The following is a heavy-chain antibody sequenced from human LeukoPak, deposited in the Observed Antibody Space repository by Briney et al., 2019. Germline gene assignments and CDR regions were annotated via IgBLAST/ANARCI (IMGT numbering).Heavy chain of an antibody. CDR1: GYSISSGYY. D-gene: IGHD6-13*01. J-gene: IGHJ4*02. CDR3: ARGSIAARD. Sequence: SETLSLTCTVSGYSISSGYYWGWIRQPPVKGLEWIGSIYHSGSTYYNPSLKSRVTISVDTSKNQFSLKLSSVTAADTAVYYCARGSIAARDWGQGTLVTVSS. V-gene: IGHV4-38-2*02. CDR2: IYHSGST.